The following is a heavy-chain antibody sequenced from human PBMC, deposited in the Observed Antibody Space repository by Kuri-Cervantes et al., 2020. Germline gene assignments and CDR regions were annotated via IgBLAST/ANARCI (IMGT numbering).Heavy chain of an antibody. CDR1: GGSISSGGYY. CDR2: IYYSGST. D-gene: IGHD6-13*01. J-gene: IGHJ4*02. Sequence: GSLRLSCTVSGGSISSGGYYWSWVRQPPGKGLEWIGSIYYSGSTYYNPSLKSRVTISVDTSKNQFSLKLSSVTAADTALYFCARGRRGSSWRYFDYWGQGTLVTVSS. V-gene: IGHV4-39*07. CDR3: ARGRRGSSWRYFDY.